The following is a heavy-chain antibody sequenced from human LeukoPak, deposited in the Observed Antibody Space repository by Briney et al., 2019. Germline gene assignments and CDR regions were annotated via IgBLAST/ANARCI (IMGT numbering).Heavy chain of an antibody. D-gene: IGHD3-22*01. CDR3: ARGPYSYDSLGAFDI. CDR2: ISSSGST. Sequence: SETLSLTCTVSGDSISSGDYYWSWIRQPAGKGLEWIGRISSSGSTNYNPSLKSRVTISVDTSKNQFSLKLSSVTAADTAVYFCARGPYSYDSLGAFDIWGQGTMVTVSS. V-gene: IGHV4-61*02. CDR1: GDSISSGDYY. J-gene: IGHJ3*02.